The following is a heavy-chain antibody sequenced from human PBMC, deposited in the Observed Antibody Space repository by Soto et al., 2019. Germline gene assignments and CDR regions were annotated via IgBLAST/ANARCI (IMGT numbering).Heavy chain of an antibody. CDR1: GDRFPRYS. CDR3: ARHTHVSPFRTAQKYTWFDP. Sequence: AESLSISCETSGDRFPRYSIGWAVHIPAKGVDCLGMTYPSPSDTRYSASFQCQVNILAEKYTSTAYLQWRSLNASDTAMYYCARHTHVSPFRTAQKYTWFDPWGQGTMVTVSS. D-gene: IGHD1-1*01. CDR2: TYPSPSDT. V-gene: IGHV5-51*01. J-gene: IGHJ5*02.